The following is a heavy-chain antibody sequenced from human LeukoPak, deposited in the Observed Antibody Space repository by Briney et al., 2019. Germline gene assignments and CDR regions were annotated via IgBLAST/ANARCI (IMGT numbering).Heavy chain of an antibody. CDR1: GFTFDDYT. V-gene: IGHV3-9*01. Sequence: GGSLRLSCGASGFTFDDYTMHWVRQAPGKGLEWVSGISWNSGYIYYADSVKGRFTISRDNAKNSLYLQMNSLRAEDTAVYYCARGNWNDVKAFDYWGQGTLVTVSS. J-gene: IGHJ4*02. D-gene: IGHD1-1*01. CDR2: ISWNSGYI. CDR3: ARGNWNDVKAFDY.